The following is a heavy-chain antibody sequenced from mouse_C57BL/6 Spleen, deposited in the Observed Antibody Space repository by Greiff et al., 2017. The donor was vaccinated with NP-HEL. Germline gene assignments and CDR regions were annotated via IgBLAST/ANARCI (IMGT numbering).Heavy chain of an antibody. V-gene: IGHV1-80*01. CDR1: GSAFSSYW. Sequence: QFQLQQSGAELVKPGASVKISCKASGSAFSSYWMNCVRQRPGTGLEWIGQLYPGDGDTNYNGKFKGKATLTAYKSSSTAYMQLSSLTSEDSAVYFCARRGIYYYGSSYYWYFDVWGTGTTVTVAS. CDR3: ARRGIYYYGSSYYWYFDV. CDR2: LYPGDGDT. J-gene: IGHJ1*03. D-gene: IGHD1-1*01.